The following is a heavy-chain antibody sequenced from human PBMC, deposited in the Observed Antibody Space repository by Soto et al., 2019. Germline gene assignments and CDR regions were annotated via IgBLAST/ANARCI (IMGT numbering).Heavy chain of an antibody. D-gene: IGHD6-13*01. CDR1: GFTFSSYG. CDR3: AQDRPMDYSTADY. V-gene: IGHV3-30*18. J-gene: IGHJ4*02. Sequence: QVQLVESGGGVVQPGRSLRLSCAASGFTFSSYGMHWVRQAPGKGLEWVAVISYDGSNKYYADSVKGRFTISRDNXKNTLYLQMNRLSAEDTAVYYWAQDRPMDYSTADYWGQGTLVTVSS. CDR2: ISYDGSNK.